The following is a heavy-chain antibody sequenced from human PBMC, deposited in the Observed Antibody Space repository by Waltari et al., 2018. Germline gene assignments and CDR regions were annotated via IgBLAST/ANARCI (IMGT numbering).Heavy chain of an antibody. CDR1: GGSISSSSYY. CDR2: IYYSGIN. J-gene: IGHJ3*02. V-gene: IGHV4-39*07. Sequence: QLQLQESGPGLVKPSETLSLTCTVSGGSISSSSYYWCWIRQPPGQGLEWIGSIYYSGINYNNPSLKSRVTISVDTSKNQFSLKLSSVTAADTAVYYCAREVGGKDAFDIWGQGTMVTVSS. D-gene: IGHD3-16*01. CDR3: AREVGGKDAFDI.